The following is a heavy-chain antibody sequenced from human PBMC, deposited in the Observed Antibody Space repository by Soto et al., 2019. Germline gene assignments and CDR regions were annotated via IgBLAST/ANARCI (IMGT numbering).Heavy chain of an antibody. CDR1: GYSIASGYY. CDR3: ARTFDYYGMDV. Sequence: LSLTCAVSGYSIASGYYWAWIRQSPGKGLEWIGSIYHAGSVYYNPSLNSRVAVSLDTSKNHFSLKLTSVTAAGTAVYYCARTFDYYGMDVWGQGTTVTVSS. J-gene: IGHJ6*02. CDR2: IYHAGSV. V-gene: IGHV4-38-2*01.